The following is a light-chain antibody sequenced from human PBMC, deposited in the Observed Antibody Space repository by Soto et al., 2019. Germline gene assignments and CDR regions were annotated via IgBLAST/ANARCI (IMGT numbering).Light chain of an antibody. V-gene: IGKV1-9*01. Sequence: DIPLTQSPSFLSASVGDRVTITCRVSQGISSYLAWYQQKPGKAPKLLIYAASTLQSGVPSRFSGSGSGTEFTLTISSLQPEDFATYYCQQLNSYLPITFGQGTRLEIK. CDR3: QQLNSYLPIT. CDR1: QGISSY. CDR2: AAS. J-gene: IGKJ5*01.